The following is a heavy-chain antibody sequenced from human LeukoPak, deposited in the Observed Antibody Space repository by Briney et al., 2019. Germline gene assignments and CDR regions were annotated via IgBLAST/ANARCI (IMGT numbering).Heavy chain of an antibody. CDR3: ARGGSGYANTWFDP. D-gene: IGHD5-12*01. CDR1: GGPISSYY. Sequence: SETLSLTCTVSGGPISSYYWSWIRQPAGKGLEWIGRIYSSGDTNYNPSLKSRVTISVDTSKNQFSLKLSSVTAADTAVYYCARGGSGYANTWFDPWGQGTLVTVSS. V-gene: IGHV4-4*07. J-gene: IGHJ5*02. CDR2: IYSSGDT.